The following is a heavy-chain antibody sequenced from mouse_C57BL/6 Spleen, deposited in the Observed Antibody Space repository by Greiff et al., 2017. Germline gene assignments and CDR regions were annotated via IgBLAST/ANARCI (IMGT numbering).Heavy chain of an antibody. Sequence: DVMLVESGGGLVQPGGSLSLSCAASGFTFTDYYMSWVRQPPGTALEWLGFIRNKANGYTTEYSASVKGRFTISRDNSQSILYLQMNALRAEDSATYYCARPAHGSSPFAYWGQGTLVTVSA. J-gene: IGHJ3*01. CDR3: ARPAHGSSPFAY. CDR2: IRNKANGYTT. D-gene: IGHD1-1*01. CDR1: GFTFTDYY. V-gene: IGHV7-3*01.